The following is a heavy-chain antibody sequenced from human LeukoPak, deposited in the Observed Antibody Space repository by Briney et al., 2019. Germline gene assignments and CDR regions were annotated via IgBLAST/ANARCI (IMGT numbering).Heavy chain of an antibody. D-gene: IGHD3-3*01. V-gene: IGHV4-4*07. CDR1: GRSISSYY. CDR3: ASQLRFLEWLHMDV. CDR2: IYTSGST. J-gene: IGHJ6*03. Sequence: SETLSLTCTLSGRSISSYYWRWLRQPAPKGLEWIGRIYTSGSTNYNPSLKSRVNMSVDTSKNQFSLKLCSVTATDTAVYYCASQLRFLEWLHMDVWGKGTTVTVSS.